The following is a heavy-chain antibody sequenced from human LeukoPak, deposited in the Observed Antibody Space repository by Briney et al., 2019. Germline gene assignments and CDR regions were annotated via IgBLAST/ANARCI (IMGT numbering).Heavy chain of an antibody. CDR2: ISGSGGT. CDR1: GFTFSSYA. Sequence: ETGVSLRLSCAASGFTFSSYAMNWVRQAPGKGLEWVSAISGSGGTYYADSVKGRFTISRDNSKNTLYLQMNNLRAEDTAIYYCAKKGLASAGRPPYFDYWGQGALVTVPS. J-gene: IGHJ4*02. CDR3: AKKGLASAGRPPYFDY. V-gene: IGHV3-23*01. D-gene: IGHD6-13*01.